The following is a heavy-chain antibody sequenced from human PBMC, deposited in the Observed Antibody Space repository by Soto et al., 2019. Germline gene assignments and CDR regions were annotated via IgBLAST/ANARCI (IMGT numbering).Heavy chain of an antibody. J-gene: IGHJ4*02. Sequence: PGGSLRLSCAASGFTFSIYWMHWVRQAPGKGPAWVSRINGDGSTTDYADSVKGRFTISRDNAKKTLYLQMNSLRVEDTAVYYCARESGGSYERFDYWGLGTLVTVSS. CDR2: INGDGSTT. D-gene: IGHD1-26*01. CDR3: ARESGGSYERFDY. V-gene: IGHV3-74*01. CDR1: GFTFSIYW.